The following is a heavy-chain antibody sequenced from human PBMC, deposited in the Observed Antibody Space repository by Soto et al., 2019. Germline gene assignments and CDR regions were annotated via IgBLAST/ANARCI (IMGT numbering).Heavy chain of an antibody. D-gene: IGHD2-2*01. CDR2: IYYSGST. V-gene: IGHV4-61*01. CDR1: GGSVSSGSYY. Sequence: QVQLQESGPGLVKPSETLSLTCTVSGGSVSSGSYYWSWIRQPPGKGLEWIGYIYYSGSTNYNPSPKSRVTISVDTSKNQFSLKLSSVTAADTAVYYCARAPSYCISTSCYGYYYGMDVWGQGTTVTVSS. CDR3: ARAPSYCISTSCYGYYYGMDV. J-gene: IGHJ6*02.